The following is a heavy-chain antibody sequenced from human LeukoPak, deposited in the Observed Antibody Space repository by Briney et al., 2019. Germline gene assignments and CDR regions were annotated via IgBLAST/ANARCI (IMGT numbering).Heavy chain of an antibody. D-gene: IGHD6-19*01. J-gene: IGHJ4*02. CDR3: AKDSGGWFKY. V-gene: IGHV3-9*01. CDR2: ISWNSGSI. Sequence: GRSLRLSCAASGFTLDEYAMHWVRQAPGKGLEWVSGISWNSGSIRYAYSVKGRFTISRDNAKNSLYLQMNSLRAEDTALYYCAKDSGGWFKYWGQGTLVTVSS. CDR1: GFTLDEYA.